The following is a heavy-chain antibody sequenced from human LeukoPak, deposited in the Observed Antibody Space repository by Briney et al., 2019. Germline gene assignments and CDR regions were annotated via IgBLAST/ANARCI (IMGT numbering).Heavy chain of an antibody. Sequence: PGGSLRLSCAASGFTFSSHAMNWVRQAPGKGLEWVSALSGSGGSTYYADSVKGRFIISRDNSNNTLHLQMNNLRAEDTAVYYCAKDWFGLVMTGYWYFDLWGRGTQVTVSS. CDR2: LSGSGGST. V-gene: IGHV3-23*01. D-gene: IGHD2-21*02. CDR3: AKDWFGLVMTGYWYFDL. J-gene: IGHJ2*01. CDR1: GFTFSSHA.